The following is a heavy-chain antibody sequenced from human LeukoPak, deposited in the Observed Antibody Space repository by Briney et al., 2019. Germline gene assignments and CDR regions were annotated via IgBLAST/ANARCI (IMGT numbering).Heavy chain of an antibody. CDR2: ISYDGSNK. CDR3: VKMARLADN. J-gene: IGHJ4*02. V-gene: IGHV3-30*18. D-gene: IGHD6-6*01. Sequence: GGSLRLSCAASGFTFSDAWMHWVRQAPGKGLEWVAVISYDGSNKYYADSVKGRFTISRDNSKNTLYLQMNSLRAEDTAVYYCVKMARLADNWGQGTLVTVSS. CDR1: GFTFSDAW.